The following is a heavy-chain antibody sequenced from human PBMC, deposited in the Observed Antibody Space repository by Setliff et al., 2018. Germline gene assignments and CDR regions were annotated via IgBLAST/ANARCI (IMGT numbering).Heavy chain of an antibody. CDR2: LYYTGAT. Sequence: PSETLSLTCTVSGGSISTTNYFWGWIRQPPGGGLEWIGILYYTGATYYNPSLKSRVTISVDTPNNQFSLKLTSVTAADTAVYYCARTHCTTTSCFYFHYWGQGTVVTVS. D-gene: IGHD2-2*01. J-gene: IGHJ4*02. V-gene: IGHV4-39*07. CDR1: GGSISTTNYF. CDR3: ARTHCTTTSCFYFHY.